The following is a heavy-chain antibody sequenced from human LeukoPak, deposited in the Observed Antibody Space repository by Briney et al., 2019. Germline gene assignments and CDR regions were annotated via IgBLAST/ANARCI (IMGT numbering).Heavy chain of an antibody. V-gene: IGHV4-4*02. J-gene: IGHJ5*02. CDR1: GGSISSYNW. CDR3: ATTAAAGTRLSWFDP. CDR2: IYHSGST. Sequence: SETLSLTCVVSGGSISSYNWWSWVRQPPGKGLEWIGEIYHSGSTNYNPSLKSRVTISLDKSKNQFSLKLSSVTAADTAVYYCATTAAAGTRLSWFDPRGQGTQVTVSS. D-gene: IGHD6-13*01.